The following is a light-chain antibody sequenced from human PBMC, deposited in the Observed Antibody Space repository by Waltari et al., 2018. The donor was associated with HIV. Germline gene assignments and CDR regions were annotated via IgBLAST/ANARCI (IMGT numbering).Light chain of an antibody. V-gene: IGKV4-1*01. J-gene: IGKJ1*01. Sequence: DIVMTQSPDSLTVSLGARATISCKSSQRVRHTSNNKKFLAWYQQKSGQAPKLLIYWAATRESGVPARFSGSGSGTNFTLTINNLQSEDVAVYYCQQYHVTPPTFGQGT. CDR3: QQYHVTPPT. CDR1: QRVRHTSNNKKF. CDR2: WAA.